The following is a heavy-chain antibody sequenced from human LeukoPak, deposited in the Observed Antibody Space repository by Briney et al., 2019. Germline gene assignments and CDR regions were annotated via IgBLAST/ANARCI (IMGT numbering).Heavy chain of an antibody. J-gene: IGHJ5*02. V-gene: IGHV3-30*04. CDR1: GFTFSSYA. D-gene: IGHD3-9*01. CDR3: ARALQYYDILTGYH. CDR2: ISYDGSNK. Sequence: GRSLRLSCAASGFTFSSYAMHWVRQAPGKGLEWVAVISYDGSNKYYADSVKGRFTISRDNSKNTQYLQMNSLRAEDTAVYYCARALQYYDILTGYHWGQGTLVTVSS.